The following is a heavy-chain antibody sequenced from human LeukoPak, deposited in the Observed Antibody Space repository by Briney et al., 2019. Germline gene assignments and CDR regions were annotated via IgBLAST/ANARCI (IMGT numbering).Heavy chain of an antibody. V-gene: IGHV4-59*01. CDR2: IYYSGST. Sequence: SETLSLTCTVSGGSISSYYWSRIRQPPGKGLEWIGYIYYSGSTNYNPSLKSRVTISVDTSKNQFSLKLSSVTAADTAVYYCARTNYDFWSGPNWFDPWGQGTLVTVSS. CDR1: GGSISSYY. CDR3: ARTNYDFWSGPNWFDP. D-gene: IGHD3-3*01. J-gene: IGHJ5*02.